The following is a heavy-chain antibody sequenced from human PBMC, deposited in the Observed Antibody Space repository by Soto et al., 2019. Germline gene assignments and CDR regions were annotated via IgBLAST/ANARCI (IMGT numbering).Heavy chain of an antibody. D-gene: IGHD3-9*01. CDR2: INHSGST. CDR1: GGSFSGYY. CDR3: ARGGYDILTGYSHRYYFDY. V-gene: IGHV4-34*01. J-gene: IGHJ4*02. Sequence: QVQLQQWGAGLLKPSETLSLTCAVYGGSFSGYYWSWIRQPPGKGLEWIGEINHSGSTNYNPSLKSRVTISVDTSKNQFSLKLSSVTAADTAVYYCARGGYDILTGYSHRYYFDYWGQGTLVTVSS.